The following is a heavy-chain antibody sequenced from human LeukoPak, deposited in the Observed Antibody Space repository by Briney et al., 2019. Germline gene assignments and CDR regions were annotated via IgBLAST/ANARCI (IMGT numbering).Heavy chain of an antibody. V-gene: IGHV1-18*01. CDR2: ISAYNGST. CDR1: GYTFTSCG. Sequence: ASVKVSCKASGYTFTSCGISWVRQAPGQGLEWMGWISAYNGSTNYAQKLQGRVTMTTDTSTGTAYMELRSLRSDDTAVYYCARDRRIAAATDYWGQGTLVTVSS. CDR3: ARDRRIAAATDY. J-gene: IGHJ4*02. D-gene: IGHD6-13*01.